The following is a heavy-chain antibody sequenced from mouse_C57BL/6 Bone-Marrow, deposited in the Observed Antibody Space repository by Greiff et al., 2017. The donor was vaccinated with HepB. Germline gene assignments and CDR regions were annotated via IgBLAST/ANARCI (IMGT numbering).Heavy chain of an antibody. CDR1: GSAFSSYW. V-gene: IGHV1-80*01. Sequence: VLLVESGAELVKPGASVKISCKASGSAFSSYWMNWVKQRPGKGLEWIGQIDTGDGDTNYNGKFKGKATLTEDKSSSTAYMQLSSLTSEDSAVYFCARQLGRWGYWGQGTALTVTA. J-gene: IGHJ2*01. CDR2: IDTGDGDT. CDR3: ARQLGRWGY. D-gene: IGHD4-1*02.